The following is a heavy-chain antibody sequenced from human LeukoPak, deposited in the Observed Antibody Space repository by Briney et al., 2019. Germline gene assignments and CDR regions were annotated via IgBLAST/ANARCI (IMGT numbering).Heavy chain of an antibody. Sequence: PSETLSLTCTVSGGSISSYYWSWIRQPPGKGLEWIGYMHHSGSTKHNPYPKSRVTISVDTSKSQFSLKLSSVTAADTAVYYCARHAAVEGSSGWSPLWWFDPWGQGTLVTVSS. J-gene: IGHJ5*02. CDR2: MHHSGST. CDR1: GGSISSYY. V-gene: IGHV4-59*08. CDR3: ARHAAVEGSSGWSPLWWFDP. D-gene: IGHD6-19*01.